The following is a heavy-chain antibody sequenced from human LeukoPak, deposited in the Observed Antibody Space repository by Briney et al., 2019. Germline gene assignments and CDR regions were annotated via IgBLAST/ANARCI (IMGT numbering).Heavy chain of an antibody. CDR2: ISRSTNRI. Sequence: PGGSLRLSCEASGCTFRSYSMNWVRQAPGKGLELISYISRSTNRISYADPVKGRFTTSSANAKNSLFLQVTNLRDETTAVYYCARDRGPGIKPAGTVGMDVWGPGTTVTVSS. V-gene: IGHV3-48*02. CDR3: ARDRGPGIKPAGTVGMDV. D-gene: IGHD6-13*01. CDR1: GCTFRSYS. J-gene: IGHJ6*02.